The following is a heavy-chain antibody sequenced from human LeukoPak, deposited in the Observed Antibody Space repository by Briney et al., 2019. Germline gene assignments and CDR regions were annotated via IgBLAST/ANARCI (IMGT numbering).Heavy chain of an antibody. CDR2: ISDSSDRT. J-gene: IGHJ6*02. D-gene: IGHD2-2*01. CDR3: ALCRLPFYGMDV. CDR1: GFMFSSNW. Sequence: GGSLRLSCAASGFMFSSNWMSWVRLAPGKGLEWVSTISDSSDRTYYADSVKGRFTISRDNSKNTLYLQMNSLRAEDTAVYSCALCRLPFYGMDVWGQGTTVTVSS. V-gene: IGHV3-23*01.